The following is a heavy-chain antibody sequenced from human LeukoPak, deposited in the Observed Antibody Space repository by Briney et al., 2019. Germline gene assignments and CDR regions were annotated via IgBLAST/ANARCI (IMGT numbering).Heavy chain of an antibody. D-gene: IGHD1-1*01. V-gene: IGHV3-15*07. J-gene: IGHJ4*02. CDR1: FSTFNKAW. CDR2: IKSRTDGGTT. CDR3: GTHPTSGF. Sequence: NPGGPLRLSCAASFSTFNKAWMNWVRQAPGKGLEWVGRIKSRTDGGTTDYAAAVKGRFTISRDDSENTAYLQMNSLKIEDTAVYYCGTHPTSGFWGQGTLVTVSS.